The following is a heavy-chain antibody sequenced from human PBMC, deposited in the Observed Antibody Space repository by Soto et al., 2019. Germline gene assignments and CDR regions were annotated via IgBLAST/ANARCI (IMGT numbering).Heavy chain of an antibody. CDR1: GGTLSSYS. Sequence: QLHLVQSGAEVRKPGSSVKVSCKASGGTLSSYSVTWVRQAPGQGLEWMGRIIPFLGRTNYAQNFPGRVTFTADMSTIPASTELSNLRSVDTAIYDCARTPGRPNSNRFEPWGQGTLVIVSS. D-gene: IGHD1-7*01. CDR3: ARTPGRPNSNRFEP. CDR2: IIPFLGRT. V-gene: IGHV1-69*02. J-gene: IGHJ5*02.